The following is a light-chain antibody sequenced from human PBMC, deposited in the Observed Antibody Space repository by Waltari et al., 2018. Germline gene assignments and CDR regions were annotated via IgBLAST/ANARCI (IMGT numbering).Light chain of an antibody. Sequence: QAVVTQPSSLSASPGASASLTCTLRSGLIVLTYNIYWYQQPPGSPPRYLLRYNSAPDKQQGFGVPSRFSGSKDVSANSGILLISGLQSEDEADYYCMIWYSAAWVFGGGTKLNVL. V-gene: IGLV5-45*03. J-gene: IGLJ3*02. CDR3: MIWYSAAWV. CDR2: YNSAPDK. CDR1: SGLIVLTYN.